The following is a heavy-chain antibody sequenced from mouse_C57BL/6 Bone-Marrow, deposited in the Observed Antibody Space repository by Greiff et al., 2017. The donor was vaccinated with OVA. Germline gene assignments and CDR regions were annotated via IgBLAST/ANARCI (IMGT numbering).Heavy chain of an antibody. V-gene: IGHV2-5*01. CDR1: GFSLTSYG. D-gene: IGHD3-2*02. Sequence: QVQLQQSGPGLVQPSQSLSITCTVSGFSLTSYGVHWVRQSPGKGLEWLGVIWRGGSTDYNAAFMSRLSITKDNSKSQVFFKMNSLQADYTSLYYWSKISGYVRYFDVWGTGTTVTVSS. J-gene: IGHJ1*03. CDR3: SKISGYVRYFDV. CDR2: IWRGGST.